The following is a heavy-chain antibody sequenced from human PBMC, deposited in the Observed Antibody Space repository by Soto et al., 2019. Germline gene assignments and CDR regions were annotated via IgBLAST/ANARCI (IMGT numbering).Heavy chain of an antibody. V-gene: IGHV4-39*01. CDR3: LELAAA. J-gene: IGHJ5*02. D-gene: IGHD1-7*01. CDR1: GGSISSSSYY. Sequence: PSETLSLTCTVSGGSISSSSYYWGWIRQPPGKGLEWFGSIYYSGSTYYNPSLKIRVTISVDTSKNQSSLNLSSVTAADTAVYYCLELAAAWGQGTLVTVSS. CDR2: IYYSGST.